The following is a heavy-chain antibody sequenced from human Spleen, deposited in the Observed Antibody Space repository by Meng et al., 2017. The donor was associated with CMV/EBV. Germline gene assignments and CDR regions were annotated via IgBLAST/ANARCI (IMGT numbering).Heavy chain of an antibody. Sequence: ASVKVSCKASGYTFTGYYMHWVRQAPGQGLEWMGWINPNSGGTNYAQKFQGRVTMTRDTSISTAYMELSRLRSDDTAVYYCARDRAYIVVVPAATSIQLWTNGMDVWGQGTTVTVSS. CDR2: INPNSGGT. CDR1: GYTFTGYY. V-gene: IGHV1-2*02. D-gene: IGHD2-2*01. J-gene: IGHJ6*02. CDR3: ARDRAYIVVVPAATSIQLWTNGMDV.